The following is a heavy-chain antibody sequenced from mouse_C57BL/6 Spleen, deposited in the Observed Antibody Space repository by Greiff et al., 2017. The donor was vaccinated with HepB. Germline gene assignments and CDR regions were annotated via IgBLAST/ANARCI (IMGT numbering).Heavy chain of an antibody. J-gene: IGHJ4*01. CDR2: IHPNSGST. Sequence: QVQLKQPGAELVKPGASVKLSCKASGYTFTSYWMHWVKQRPGQGLEWIGMIHPNSGSTNYNEKFKSKATLTVDKSSSTAYMQLSSLTSEDSAVYYCAREGTVVSYYYAMDYWGQGTSVTVSS. V-gene: IGHV1-64*01. CDR1: GYTFTSYW. CDR3: AREGTVVSYYYAMDY. D-gene: IGHD1-1*01.